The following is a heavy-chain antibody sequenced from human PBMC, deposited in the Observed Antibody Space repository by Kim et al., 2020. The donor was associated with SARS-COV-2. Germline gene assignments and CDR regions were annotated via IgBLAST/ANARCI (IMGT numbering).Heavy chain of an antibody. CDR1: GYTFTSYA. CDR2: INAGNGNT. CDR3: ARGTKTITMVRGVAVDY. V-gene: IGHV1-3*01. D-gene: IGHD3-10*01. Sequence: ASVKVSCKASGYTFTSYAMHWVRQAPGQRLEWMGWINAGNGNTKYSQKFQGRVTITRDTSASTAYMELRSLRSEDTAVDYCARGTKTITMVRGVAVDYWGHGTLLPVSA. J-gene: IGHJ4*01.